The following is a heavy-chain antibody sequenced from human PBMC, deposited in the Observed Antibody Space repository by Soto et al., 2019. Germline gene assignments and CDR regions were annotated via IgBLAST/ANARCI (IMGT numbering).Heavy chain of an antibody. J-gene: IGHJ4*02. Sequence: EVQLVESGGGLVLPGGSLKLSCAASGFTFSGSAMHWVRQASGKGLEWVGRIRSKANSYATAYAASVKGRFTISRDDSKNTAYLQMNSLKTEDTAVYYCTSHGQQWLGNRDFDYWGQGTLVTVSS. V-gene: IGHV3-73*01. CDR3: TSHGQQWLGNRDFDY. D-gene: IGHD6-19*01. CDR1: GFTFSGSA. CDR2: IRSKANSYAT.